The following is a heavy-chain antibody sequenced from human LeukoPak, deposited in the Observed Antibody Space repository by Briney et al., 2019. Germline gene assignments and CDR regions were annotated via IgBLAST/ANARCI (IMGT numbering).Heavy chain of an antibody. D-gene: IGHD3-10*01. Sequence: GASLKISSEGSGSFITSYWIGWGRQLRGKGQEWMGIIYTGDSDTKYSPSFQGQVTISAHKSITTAYLQWSSLKASDTAMYYCARQNSGTIYYWGQGTLVTVSS. CDR2: IYTGDSDT. CDR3: ARQNSGTIYY. V-gene: IGHV5-51*01. J-gene: IGHJ4*02. CDR1: GSFITSYW.